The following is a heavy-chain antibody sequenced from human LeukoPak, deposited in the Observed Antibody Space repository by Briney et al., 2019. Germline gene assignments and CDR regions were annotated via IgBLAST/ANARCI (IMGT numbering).Heavy chain of an antibody. CDR1: RFTVSINY. D-gene: IGHD3-22*01. CDR3: APYYYDSSGYWHYFDS. CDR2: IYSGGST. J-gene: IGHJ4*02. Sequence: GGSLRLSCAASRFTVSINYMTWVRQAPGKGLEWVSVIYSGGSTYYSDSVKGRFTISRDNSKNTLYLQMNSLRAEDTAVYYCAPYYYDSSGYWHYFDSWGQGTLVTVSS. V-gene: IGHV3-66*02.